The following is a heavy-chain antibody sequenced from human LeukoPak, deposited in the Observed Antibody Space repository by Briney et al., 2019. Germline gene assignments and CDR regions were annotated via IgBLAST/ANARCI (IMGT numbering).Heavy chain of an antibody. CDR3: AKENYDILTGYPIDY. D-gene: IGHD3-9*01. V-gene: IGHV3-23*01. Sequence: GGSLRLSCAASGFTFSSYDMSWVRQAPGKGLEWVSGIRNYGGSTYYADSVKGRFTISRDNSKNTLYLQMNSLRAEDTAVYYCAKENYDILTGYPIDYWGQGTLVTVSS. CDR2: IRNYGGST. J-gene: IGHJ4*02. CDR1: GFTFSSYD.